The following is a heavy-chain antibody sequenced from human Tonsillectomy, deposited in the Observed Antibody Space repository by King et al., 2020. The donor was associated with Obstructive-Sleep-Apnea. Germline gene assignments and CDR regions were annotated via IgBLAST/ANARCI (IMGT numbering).Heavy chain of an antibody. Sequence: LQLQESGPGLVKPSETLSLTCTVSCDSISSSSYYWGWIRQPPGKGLEWIGSIYYSGSSYYNPSLKSRVTISVDPSKNQFSLKLSSVTAADTAVYYCASYCSSSSCATPQYYYYYYDMDVWGQGTTVTVSS. CDR1: CDSISSSSYY. CDR2: IYYSGSS. D-gene: IGHD2-15*01. CDR3: ASYCSSSSCATPQYYYYYYDMDV. J-gene: IGHJ6*02. V-gene: IGHV4-39*07.